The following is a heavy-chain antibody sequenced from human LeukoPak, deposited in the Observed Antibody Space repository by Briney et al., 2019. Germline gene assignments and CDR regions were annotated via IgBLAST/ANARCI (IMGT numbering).Heavy chain of an antibody. V-gene: IGHV3-30*18. J-gene: IGHJ4*02. CDR1: GFTFSRFG. CDR3: AKDRPPTVNGCLDY. CDR2: ISYDGSNK. Sequence: GGSLRLSCAASGFTFSRFGMHWVRQAPGKGLEWVAVISYDGSNKYYADSVKGRFTISRDNSKNTLYLQMNSLRAEDTAVYYGAKDRPPTVNGCLDYWGQGTLVTVSS. D-gene: IGHD4-11*01.